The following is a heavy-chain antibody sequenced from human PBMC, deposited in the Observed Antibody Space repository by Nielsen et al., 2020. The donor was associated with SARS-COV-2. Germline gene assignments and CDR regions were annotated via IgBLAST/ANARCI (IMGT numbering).Heavy chain of an antibody. Sequence: RQAPGKGLEWIGYIYYSGSTYYNPSLKSRVTISVDTSKNQFSLKLSSVTAADTAVYYCAVTNLKLDYWGQGTLVTVSS. CDR3: AVTNLKLDY. CDR2: IYYSGST. J-gene: IGHJ4*02. V-gene: IGHV4-31*02.